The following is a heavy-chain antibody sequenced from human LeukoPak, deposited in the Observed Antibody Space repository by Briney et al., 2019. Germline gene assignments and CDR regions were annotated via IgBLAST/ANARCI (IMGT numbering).Heavy chain of an antibody. J-gene: IGHJ5*02. D-gene: IGHD6-13*01. CDR3: ARDFNRDRSSWYRIDNWFDP. CDR1: GFTFSSYE. Sequence: GGSLRLSCAASGFTFSSYEMNWVRQAPGKGLEWVSYISSSGSTIYYADSVKGRFTISRDNAKNSLYLQMNSLRAEGTAVYYCARDFNRDRSSWYRIDNWFDPWGQGTLVTVSS. CDR2: ISSSGSTI. V-gene: IGHV3-48*03.